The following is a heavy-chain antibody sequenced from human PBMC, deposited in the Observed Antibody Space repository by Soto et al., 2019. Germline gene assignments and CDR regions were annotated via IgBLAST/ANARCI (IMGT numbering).Heavy chain of an antibody. CDR1: GFTFSSYG. V-gene: IGHV3-33*01. Sequence: GGSLRLSCAASGFTFSSYGMHWVRQAPGKGLEWVAVIWYDGSNKYYADSVKGRFTISRDNSKNTLYLQMNSLRAEDTAVYYCARSRKGGSGNFGLAAWFDPWGQGTLVTVSS. CDR3: ARSRKGGSGNFGLAAWFDP. CDR2: IWYDGSNK. J-gene: IGHJ5*02. D-gene: IGHD3-10*01.